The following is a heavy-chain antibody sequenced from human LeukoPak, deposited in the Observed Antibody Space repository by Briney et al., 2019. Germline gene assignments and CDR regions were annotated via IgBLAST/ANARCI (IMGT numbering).Heavy chain of an antibody. V-gene: IGHV4-4*02. CDR3: AREGGPYRPLDY. D-gene: IGHD2-15*01. CDR1: GGSISTTNW. CDR2: VHLSGRT. Sequence: SGTLSLTCGVSGGSISTTNWLTWVRQPPGEGLEWVGQVHLSGRTHYNPSLESRGTMSVDMSENHISLRLTSVTATDTSVYYCAREGGPYRPLDYSGQGTLVTVSS. J-gene: IGHJ4*02.